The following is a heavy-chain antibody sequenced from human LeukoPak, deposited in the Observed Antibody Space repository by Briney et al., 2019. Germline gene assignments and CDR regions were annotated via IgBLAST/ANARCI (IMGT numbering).Heavy chain of an antibody. V-gene: IGHV4-34*01. CDR3: ARGPPRAVGGADCSSTSCMYYFDY. Sequence: SETLSLTCAVYGGSFSGYYWSWIRQPPGKGLEWIGEINHSGSTNYNPSLKSRVTISVDTSKNQFSLKLSSVTAADTAVYYCARGPPRAVGGADCSSTSCMYYFDYWGQGTLVTVSS. CDR1: GGSFSGYY. D-gene: IGHD2-2*01. J-gene: IGHJ4*02. CDR2: INHSGST.